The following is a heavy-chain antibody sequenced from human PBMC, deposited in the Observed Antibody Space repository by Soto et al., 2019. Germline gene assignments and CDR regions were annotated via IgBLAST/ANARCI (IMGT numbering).Heavy chain of an antibody. Sequence: QLQLQESGSGLVKPSQTLSLTCAVSGGSISSGGYSWSWIRQPPGKGLEWIGYIYHSGSTDYNPSLKSRVTISVDRSKNQFSLKLSSVTAADTAVYYCATMSIAARSGVGWFDPWGQGTLVTVSS. J-gene: IGHJ5*02. D-gene: IGHD6-6*01. CDR2: IYHSGST. CDR3: ATMSIAARSGVGWFDP. CDR1: GGSISSGGYS. V-gene: IGHV4-30-2*01.